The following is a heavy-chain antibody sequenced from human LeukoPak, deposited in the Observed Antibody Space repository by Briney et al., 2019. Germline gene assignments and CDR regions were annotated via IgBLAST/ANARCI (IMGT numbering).Heavy chain of an antibody. CDR2: IYPGDSDT. J-gene: IGHJ4*02. CDR3: TRPGYTALFDY. CDR1: GYRFTSYW. Sequence: GESLKISCLGSGYRFTSYWIGWVRQMAGKGREGVGIIYPGDSDTIYSPFFQGRATIAADKSIRTAYLPWSSLQASGTAMYYWTRPGYTALFDYWGQGTLVTVSS. V-gene: IGHV5-51*01. D-gene: IGHD3-9*01.